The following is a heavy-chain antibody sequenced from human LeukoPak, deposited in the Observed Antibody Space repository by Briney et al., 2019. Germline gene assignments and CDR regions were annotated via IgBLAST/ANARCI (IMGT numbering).Heavy chain of an antibody. Sequence: ASVKVSCKASGGTFSSYAISWVRQAPGQGLEWMGIINPSGGSTSYAQKLQGRVTMTRDTSTSTVYMELSSLRSEDTAVYYCARGGFVTMVRGVQSTGYFDYWGQGTLVTVSS. V-gene: IGHV1-46*01. CDR2: INPSGGST. CDR1: GGTFSSYA. CDR3: ARGGFVTMVRGVQSTGYFDY. J-gene: IGHJ4*02. D-gene: IGHD3-10*01.